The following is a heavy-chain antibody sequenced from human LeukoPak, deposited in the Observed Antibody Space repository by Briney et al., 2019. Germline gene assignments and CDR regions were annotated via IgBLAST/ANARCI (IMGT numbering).Heavy chain of an antibody. CDR3: ARRGSYYYGSSGYYLDS. D-gene: IGHD3-22*01. CDR2: IYYSGST. CDR1: GGSISSTGYY. Sequence: SETLSLTCTVSGGSISSTGYYWGWIRQPPGKGLEWIGSIYYSGSTYYNPSLKSRVTISVDTSKTQFSLRMSSVTAADTAVYYCARRGSYYYGSSGYYLDSWGQGTQVTVSS. V-gene: IGHV4-39*01. J-gene: IGHJ4*02.